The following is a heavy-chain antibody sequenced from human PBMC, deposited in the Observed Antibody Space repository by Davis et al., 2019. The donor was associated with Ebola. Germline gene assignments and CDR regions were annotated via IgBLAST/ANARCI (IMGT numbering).Heavy chain of an antibody. CDR2: IKEDGSEK. CDR1: GFTFSSYW. V-gene: IGHV3-7*04. D-gene: IGHD2-2*01. J-gene: IGHJ4*02. CDR3: ARGGYCSTTSCPRFHDY. Sequence: GESLKISCAASGFTFSSYWMTWVRQGPGKGLEWVANIKEDGSEKYYMDSVKGRFTISRDNAKNSLYLQMNSLRAEDTAVYYCARGGYCSTTSCPRFHDYWGQGTLVTVSP.